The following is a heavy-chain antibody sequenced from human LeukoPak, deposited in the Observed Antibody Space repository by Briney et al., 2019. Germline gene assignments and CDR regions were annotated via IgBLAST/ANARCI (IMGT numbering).Heavy chain of an antibody. CDR3: ARLTTYHPFDY. D-gene: IGHD4-11*01. CDR1: GFTVSSTY. J-gene: IGHJ4*02. Sequence: GGSLRLSCAAAGFTVSSTYMSWVRQAPGEGLEWVSVIYSGGSSYYADSVKGRFTISRDNAKNSLYLQMNSLRAEDTAVYYCARLTTYHPFDYWGQGTLVTVSS. V-gene: IGHV3-66*01. CDR2: IYSGGSS.